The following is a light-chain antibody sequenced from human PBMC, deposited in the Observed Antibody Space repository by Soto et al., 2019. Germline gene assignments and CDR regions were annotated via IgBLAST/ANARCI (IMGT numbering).Light chain of an antibody. V-gene: IGLV2-14*03. CDR3: TSWTTSTTMI. Sequence: QSALTQPASVSGSPGQSITISCTGTSSDIGAYNYVSWYQQHPGKAPKLMIYDVNIRPSGFSNRFSGSKSGNTASLTISGLQAEDEADYYCTSWTTSTTMIFGGGTKVTVL. CDR1: SSDIGAYNY. CDR2: DVN. J-gene: IGLJ2*01.